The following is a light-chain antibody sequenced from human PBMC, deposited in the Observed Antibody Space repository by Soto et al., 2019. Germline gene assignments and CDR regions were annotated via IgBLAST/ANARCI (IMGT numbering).Light chain of an antibody. CDR3: QQANSFPFT. J-gene: IGKJ4*01. CDR2: AAS. CDR1: QGISSG. V-gene: IGKV1-12*01. Sequence: DIQMTQSPSSVSASVGDRVTITCRANQGISSGLAWYQQKPGKAPKLLIYAASSLQSGVPSRFSGSGSGTDFTLTIRSLQPEDFATYYCQQANSFPFTFGGGTKVEIK.